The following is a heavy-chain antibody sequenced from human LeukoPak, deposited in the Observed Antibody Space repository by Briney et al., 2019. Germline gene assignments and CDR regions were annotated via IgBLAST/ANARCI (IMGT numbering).Heavy chain of an antibody. V-gene: IGHV1-2*02. CDR1: GYTFTGYY. D-gene: IGHD3-22*01. CDR3: ARSLRSYYYDSSGSPGPTNYYGMDV. Sequence: ASVKVSCKASGYTFTGYYMHWVRQAPGQGLEWMGWINPNSGGTNYAQKFQGRVTVTRDTSISTAYMELSRLRSDDTAVYYCARSLRSYYYDSSGSPGPTNYYGMDVWGQGTTVTVSS. CDR2: INPNSGGT. J-gene: IGHJ6*02.